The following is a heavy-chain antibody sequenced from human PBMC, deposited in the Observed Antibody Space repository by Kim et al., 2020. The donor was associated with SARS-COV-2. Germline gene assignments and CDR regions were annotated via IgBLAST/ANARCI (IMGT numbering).Heavy chain of an antibody. Sequence: ASVKVSCKVSGYTLTDLPVHWVRQAPGRGLEWMGSFDPEEDETIYAQSFQGRVAMTEDASTDTAYMELSRLRSEDTAVYFCATGMRRYTTSWYARGPIDSWGQGTLVTVSS. CDR2: FDPEEDET. D-gene: IGHD2-2*02. CDR1: GYTLTDLP. J-gene: IGHJ4*02. CDR3: ATGMRRYTTSWYARGPIDS. V-gene: IGHV1-24*01.